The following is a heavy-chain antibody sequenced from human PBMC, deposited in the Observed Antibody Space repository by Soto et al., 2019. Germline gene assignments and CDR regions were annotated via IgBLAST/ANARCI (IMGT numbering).Heavy chain of an antibody. CDR3: ARARIVVASTIVDY. CDR1: GGSISSGGYY. Sequence: SETLSLTCTVSGGSISSGGYYCGWIRQPPGKGLEWIGSIYHSGDTYYNPSLKSRVTISVDTSKNHFSLKLTSVTAADTAVYYCARARIVVASTIVDYWGQGTLVTVSS. J-gene: IGHJ4*02. CDR2: IYHSGDT. D-gene: IGHD3-22*01. V-gene: IGHV4-39*02.